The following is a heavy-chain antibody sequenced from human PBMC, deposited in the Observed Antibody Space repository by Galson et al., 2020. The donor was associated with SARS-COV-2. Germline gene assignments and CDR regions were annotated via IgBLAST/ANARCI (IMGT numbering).Heavy chain of an antibody. Sequence: GGSLRLSCRASGFTFSSSAMHWVRQAPGKGLEWVAIISYDGTKSYNLDSVKGRFTISRDNSKNTLYLQMDSLTTEDTAVYYCARETDDYTSSWYDSWGQGTLVTVSS. CDR1: GFTFSSSA. V-gene: IGHV3-30*04. CDR2: ISYDGTKS. J-gene: IGHJ5*01. D-gene: IGHD6-13*01. CDR3: ARETDDYTSSWYDS.